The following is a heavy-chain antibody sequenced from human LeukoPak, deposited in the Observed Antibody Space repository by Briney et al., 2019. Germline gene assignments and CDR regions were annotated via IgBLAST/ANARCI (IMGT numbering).Heavy chain of an antibody. Sequence: SETLSLTRGVSGGFISTSNHYWGWVRQSPGKGLEWMGSAYYSGSTYYTPSLKSRVFMSVDTSKNQFSLNVSSVTAADTAVYFCARQHYYESFFDYWGQGILVTVSS. CDR1: GGFISTSNHY. V-gene: IGHV4-39*07. CDR3: ARQHYYESFFDY. J-gene: IGHJ4*02. D-gene: IGHD3-22*01. CDR2: AYYSGST.